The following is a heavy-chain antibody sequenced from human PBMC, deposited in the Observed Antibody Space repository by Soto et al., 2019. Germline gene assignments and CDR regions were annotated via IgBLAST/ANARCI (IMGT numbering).Heavy chain of an antibody. CDR1: SDSISSYY. V-gene: IGHV4-59*01. D-gene: IGHD5-12*01. CDR3: ARGISWQLPFDP. Sequence: SATLSLTCTVSSDSISSYYWSWIRQPPGKRLEWIGYISYSGSTDYNPSLKSRVTISGDTSKNQFSLKVGSVTAADTAVYYCARGISWQLPFDPWGQGTLVTVSS. J-gene: IGHJ5*01. CDR2: ISYSGST.